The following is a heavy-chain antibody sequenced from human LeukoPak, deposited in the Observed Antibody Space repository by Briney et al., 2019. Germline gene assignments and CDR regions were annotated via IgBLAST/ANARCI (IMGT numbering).Heavy chain of an antibody. D-gene: IGHD1-14*01. CDR1: GFTFSSYG. CDR3: AKDRKAPAYIFDL. J-gene: IGHJ2*01. V-gene: IGHV3-30*18. Sequence: GGSLRLSCAASGFTFSSYGMHWVRQAPGKGLEWVAIISYDGNNKYYADSVKGRFTISRDNSKNTLYLQMNSLRAEDTAVYYCAKDRKAPAYIFDLWGRGTLVSVS. CDR2: ISYDGNNK.